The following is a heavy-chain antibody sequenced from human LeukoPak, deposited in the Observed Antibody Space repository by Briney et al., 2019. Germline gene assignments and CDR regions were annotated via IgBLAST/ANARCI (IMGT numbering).Heavy chain of an antibody. Sequence: PGGSLRLSCAASGFSFSDHYMTWVRQAPGKGLEWLSYISGSGSDIDYAGSVKGRFTISRDNAKNSLYLQMNILRAEDTAVYYCARGAGRSGSDYWGQGTLVTVSP. V-gene: IGHV3-11*01. CDR1: GFSFSDHY. D-gene: IGHD6-19*01. CDR3: ARGAGRSGSDY. J-gene: IGHJ4*02. CDR2: ISGSGSDI.